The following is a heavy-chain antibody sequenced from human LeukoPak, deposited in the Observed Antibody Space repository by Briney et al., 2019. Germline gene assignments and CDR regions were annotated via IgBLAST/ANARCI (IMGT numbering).Heavy chain of an antibody. D-gene: IGHD3-10*01. CDR1: GFTFIRYT. V-gene: IGHV3-21*01. Sequence: PGGSLRLSCAASGFTFIRYTMNWVRQAPGKGLEWVSSISSASDYIYYADSVRGRFTISRDNAKDSLYLQMNSLRVEDKAIYFCARDPVTMGRELSDTTDWGQVVLVTVSS. CDR3: ARDPVTMGRELSDTTD. J-gene: IGHJ4*02. CDR2: ISSASDYI.